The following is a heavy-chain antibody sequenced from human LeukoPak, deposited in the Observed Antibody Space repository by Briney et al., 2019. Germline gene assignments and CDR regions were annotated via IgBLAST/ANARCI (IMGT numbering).Heavy chain of an antibody. Sequence: GGSLRLSCAASGFTFSIYWMNWVRQAPGKGLEWVANIKQDGSEKYYVDSVKGRFTITRDNAKNSLYLQMNSLRAEDTAVYYCARDYSNYGMDVWGQGTTVTVSS. CDR3: ARDYSNYGMDV. CDR1: GFTFSIYW. V-gene: IGHV3-7*01. J-gene: IGHJ6*02. D-gene: IGHD4-11*01. CDR2: IKQDGSEK.